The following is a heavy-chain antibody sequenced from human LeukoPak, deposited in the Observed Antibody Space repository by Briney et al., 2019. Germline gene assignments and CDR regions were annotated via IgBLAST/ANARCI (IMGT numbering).Heavy chain of an antibody. D-gene: IGHD2-8*01. CDR2: IGASGGST. J-gene: IGHJ5*02. CDR1: GFSFTSYA. CDR3: VKALKQSVSA. V-gene: IGHV3-23*01. Sequence: GGSLRLSCAASGFSFTSYAMSWVRQAPGKGLEWVSGIGASGGSTSYADSVKGRFTISRDNSKNTLYLQMNSLRAEDTAVYYCVKALKQSVSAWGQGTRVTVSS.